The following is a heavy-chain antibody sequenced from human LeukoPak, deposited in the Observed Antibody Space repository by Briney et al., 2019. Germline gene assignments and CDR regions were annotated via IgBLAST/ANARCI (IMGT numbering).Heavy chain of an antibody. V-gene: IGHV4-34*01. Sequence: SETLSLTCTVSGGSISSYYWSWIRQPPGKGLEWIGEINHSGSTNYNPSLKSRVTISVDTSKNQFSLKLSSVTAADTAVYYCARDGSYDTPPRAFDIWGQGTMVTVSS. CDR1: GGSISSYY. D-gene: IGHD5-12*01. J-gene: IGHJ3*02. CDR2: INHSGST. CDR3: ARDGSYDTPPRAFDI.